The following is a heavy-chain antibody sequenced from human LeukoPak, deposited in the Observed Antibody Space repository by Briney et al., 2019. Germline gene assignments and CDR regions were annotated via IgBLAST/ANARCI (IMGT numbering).Heavy chain of an antibody. J-gene: IGHJ6*02. Sequence: PGGSLRLSCAASGFTFSSYAMSWVRQAPGKGLEWVSAISGSGGSTYYADSVKGRFTISRDNSKNTLYLQMNSLRAEDTAVYYCAKDTPIRYSLNFYYYYGMDVWGQGTTVTVSS. CDR2: ISGSGGST. CDR3: AKDTPIRYSLNFYYYYGMDV. V-gene: IGHV3-23*01. D-gene: IGHD1-1*01. CDR1: GFTFSSYA.